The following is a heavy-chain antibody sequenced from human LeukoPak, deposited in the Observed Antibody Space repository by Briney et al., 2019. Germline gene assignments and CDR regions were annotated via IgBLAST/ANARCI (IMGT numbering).Heavy chain of an antibody. Sequence: ASVTVPCKVSGYTLTELSMHWVRQAPGKGLEWMGGFDPEDGETIYAQKFQGRVTMTEDTSTDTAYMELSSLRSEDTAVYYCATADSSGYYFDYWGQGTLVTVSS. D-gene: IGHD3-22*01. CDR2: FDPEDGET. J-gene: IGHJ4*02. CDR3: ATADSSGYYFDY. CDR1: GYTLTELS. V-gene: IGHV1-24*01.